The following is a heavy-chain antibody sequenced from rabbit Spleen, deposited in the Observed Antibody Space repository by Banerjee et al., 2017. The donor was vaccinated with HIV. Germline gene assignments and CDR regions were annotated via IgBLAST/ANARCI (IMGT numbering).Heavy chain of an antibody. CDR3: ARGDANNGWALAL. CDR2: IYTGDDGT. V-gene: IGHV1S40*01. CDR1: GFSLFMYW. J-gene: IGHJ4*01. Sequence: QSLEESGGGLVKPGGTLTLTCKASGFSLFMYWMCWVRQAPGKELEWIACIYTGDDGTFYASWAKGRFTISKTSSTTVTLQATSLTVADTATYFCARGDANNGWALALWGPGTLVTVS. D-gene: IGHD3-1*01.